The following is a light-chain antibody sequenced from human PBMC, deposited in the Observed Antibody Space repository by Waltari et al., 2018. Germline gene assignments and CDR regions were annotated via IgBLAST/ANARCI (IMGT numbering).Light chain of an antibody. CDR1: QDIANY. V-gene: IGKV1-33*01. CDR3: QQYDHMPIT. J-gene: IGKJ5*01. Sequence: DTQMTQSPPSLSASVGDRVTITCQASQDIANYLGWYQKKPGKAPKLLIYDASTLATGVPSRFSGSGSGTDFTLIITGLQPEDVATYYCQQYDHMPITFGQGTRAEIE. CDR2: DAS.